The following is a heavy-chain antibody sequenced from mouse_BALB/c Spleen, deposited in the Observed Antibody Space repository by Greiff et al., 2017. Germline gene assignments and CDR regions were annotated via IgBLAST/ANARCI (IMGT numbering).Heavy chain of an antibody. V-gene: IGHV10-1*02. D-gene: IGHD2-4*01. CDR1: GFTFNTYA. CDR2: IRSKSNNYAT. CDR3: VRRDYLYAMDY. J-gene: IGHJ4*01. Sequence: GGGLVQPKGSLKLSCAASGFTFNTYAMNWVRQAPGKGLEWVARIRSKSNNYATYYADSVKDRFTISRDDSQSMLYLQMNNLKTEDTAMYYCVRRDYLYAMDYWGQGTSVTVSS.